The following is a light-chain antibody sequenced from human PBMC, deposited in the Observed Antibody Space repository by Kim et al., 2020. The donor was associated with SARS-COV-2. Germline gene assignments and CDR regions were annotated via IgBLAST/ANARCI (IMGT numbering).Light chain of an antibody. J-gene: IGKJ1*01. CDR1: QTISSN. CDR2: DAS. CDR3: QQGRA. Sequence: ATLSVSPGERVTLSCRASQTISSNLAWYQQKPGQAPRLLIYDASTRATGIAARFSGSGSGTEFTLTISSLQSEDFAVYYCQQGRAFGQGTKVDIK. V-gene: IGKV3-15*01.